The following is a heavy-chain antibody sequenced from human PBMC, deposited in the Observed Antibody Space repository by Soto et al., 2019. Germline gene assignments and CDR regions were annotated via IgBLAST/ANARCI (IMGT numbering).Heavy chain of an antibody. CDR2: ISYDGSNK. J-gene: IGHJ4*02. Sequence: QPGGSLRLSCAASGFTFSSYGMHWVRQAPGKGLEWVAVISYDGSNKYYADSVKGRFTISRDNSKNTLYLQMNSLRAEDTTVYYCARDRGYSYGYTLNFDYWGQGTLVTVSS. D-gene: IGHD5-18*01. CDR1: GFTFSSYG. V-gene: IGHV3-30*03. CDR3: ARDRGYSYGYTLNFDY.